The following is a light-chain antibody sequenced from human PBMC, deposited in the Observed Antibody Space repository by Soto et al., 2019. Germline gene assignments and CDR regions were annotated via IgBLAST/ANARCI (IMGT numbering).Light chain of an antibody. CDR2: DAS. CDR3: QKYNSDPLT. Sequence: DLQMTQSPPSLSASVGDRVTVTCRASRDIGNSLAWYQQRPGKSPKLLIYDASTLQSGVTARFSGSGSGTDFTLVIRSLRPEDVATYYCQKYNSDPLTFGGGTKVEVK. V-gene: IGKV1-27*01. CDR1: RDIGNS. J-gene: IGKJ4*01.